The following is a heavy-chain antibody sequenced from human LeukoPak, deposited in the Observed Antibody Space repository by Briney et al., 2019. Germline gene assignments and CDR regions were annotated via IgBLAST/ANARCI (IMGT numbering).Heavy chain of an antibody. CDR3: ARTALSIAARHYFDY. J-gene: IGHJ4*02. Sequence: ASVKVSCKASGYTFTSYYMHWVRQAPGQGLEWMGIINPSGGSTSYAQKFQGRVTMTRDMSTSTVYMELSSLRSGDTAVYYCARTALSIAARHYFDYWGQGTLVTVSS. D-gene: IGHD6-6*01. CDR1: GYTFTSYY. V-gene: IGHV1-46*01. CDR2: INPSGGST.